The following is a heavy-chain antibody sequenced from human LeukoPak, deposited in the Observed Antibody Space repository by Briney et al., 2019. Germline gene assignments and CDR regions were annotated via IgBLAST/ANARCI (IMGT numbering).Heavy chain of an antibody. J-gene: IGHJ6*03. Sequence: SGTLSLTCTVSGGSISSYYWSWIRQPPGKGLEWIGYIYYHGSTDYNPSPKSRLTISVDTYKNQFSLTLSSVTAADTAVYYCARWAATYYYYYYMDVWGKGTTVTVPS. CDR2: IYYHGST. V-gene: IGHV4-59*01. D-gene: IGHD5-24*01. CDR1: GGSISSYY. CDR3: ARWAATYYYYYYMDV.